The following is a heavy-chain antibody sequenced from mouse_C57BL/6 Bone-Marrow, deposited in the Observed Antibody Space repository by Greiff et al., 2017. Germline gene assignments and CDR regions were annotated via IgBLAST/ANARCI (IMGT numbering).Heavy chain of an antibody. CDR3: AGRYDGDGYARDD. J-gene: IGHJ4*01. D-gene: IGHD2-14*01. CDR1: GYTFTGSW. Sequence: VQLQQSGAELMKPGASVKLSCKATGYTFTGSWIEWVKQRPGHGLEWIGEILPGSGSTNYNEKFKGKATVTADTSSNTAYMQLSRLTTEDSAIYYGAGRYDGDGYARDDWGQGTSGTVSS. CDR2: ILPGSGST. V-gene: IGHV1-9*01.